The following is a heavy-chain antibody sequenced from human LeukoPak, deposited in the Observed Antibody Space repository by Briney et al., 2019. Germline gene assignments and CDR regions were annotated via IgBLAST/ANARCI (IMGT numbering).Heavy chain of an antibody. J-gene: IGHJ4*02. CDR2: ISPRSSTT. CDR3: ARDGVSLDWLLHMGYLDY. V-gene: IGHV3-48*04. D-gene: IGHD3/OR15-3a*01. CDR1: GFSLSSYS. Sequence: GGSLRLSCAVSGFSLSSYSINWVRQAPGKGLEWVACISPRSSTTYYADSVKGRFTISRDNAKNSLFLQMNSLSAEDTAVYYCARDGVSLDWLLHMGYLDYWGQGTLVTVSS.